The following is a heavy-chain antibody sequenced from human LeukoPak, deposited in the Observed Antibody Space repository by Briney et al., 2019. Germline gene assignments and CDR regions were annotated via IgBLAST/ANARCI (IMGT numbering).Heavy chain of an antibody. CDR1: GGSFSGYY. D-gene: IGHD3-9*01. CDR3: ASQYYDILTGRSYYYYGMDV. Sequence: SETLSLTCAVYGGSFSGYYWSWIRQPPGKGLEWIGEISHSGSTNYNPSLKSRVTISVDTSKNQFSLKLSSVTAADTAVYYCASQYYDILTGRSYYYYGMDVWGQGTTVTVSS. V-gene: IGHV4-34*01. CDR2: ISHSGST. J-gene: IGHJ6*02.